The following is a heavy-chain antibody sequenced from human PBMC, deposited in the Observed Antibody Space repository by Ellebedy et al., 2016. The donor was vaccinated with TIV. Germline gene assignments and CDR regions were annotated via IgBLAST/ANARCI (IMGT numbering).Heavy chain of an antibody. CDR2: IYHSGST. D-gene: IGHD3-22*01. CDR1: GCSISSGGYS. Sequence: LRLXCAVSGCSISSGGYSWSWIRQPPGKGLEWIGYIYHSGSTYYNPSLKSRVTISVDRSKNQFSLKLSSVTAADTAVYYCARGYYDSSGYPSFDYWGQGTLVTVSS. V-gene: IGHV4-30-2*01. J-gene: IGHJ4*02. CDR3: ARGYYDSSGYPSFDY.